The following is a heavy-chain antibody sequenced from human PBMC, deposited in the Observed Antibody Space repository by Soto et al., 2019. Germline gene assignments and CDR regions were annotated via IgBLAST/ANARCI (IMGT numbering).Heavy chain of an antibody. Sequence: PSETLSLTCTVSGGSISSSSYYWGWIRQPPGKGLEWIGSIYYSGSTYYNPSLKSRVTISVDTSKNQFSLKLSSVTAADTAVYYCARHEVATILTDFDYWGQGTLVTVSS. CDR3: ARHEVATILTDFDY. J-gene: IGHJ4*02. D-gene: IGHD5-12*01. V-gene: IGHV4-39*01. CDR1: GGSISSSSYY. CDR2: IYYSGST.